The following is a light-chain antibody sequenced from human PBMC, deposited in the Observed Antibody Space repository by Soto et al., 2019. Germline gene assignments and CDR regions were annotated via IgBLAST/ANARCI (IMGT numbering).Light chain of an antibody. J-gene: IGKJ1*01. CDR2: KAS. CDR1: QSISSW. Sequence: DIPMTQSPSTLSASVGDRVTITCRASQSISSWLAWYQQKPGKAPKLMIYKASSLESGVHSRFSGSGSGTEFTLTISSLQPDDFATYYCQQYNSYWTFGQGTKVEIK. CDR3: QQYNSYWT. V-gene: IGKV1-5*03.